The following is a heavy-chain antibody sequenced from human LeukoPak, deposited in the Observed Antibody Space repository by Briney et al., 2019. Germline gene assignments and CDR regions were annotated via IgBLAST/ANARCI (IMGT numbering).Heavy chain of an antibody. V-gene: IGHV1-2*02. D-gene: IGHD5-24*01. Sequence: GASVKFSCKASAYTSTGYYMHCVRQAPRQGLEWMGWINPNSGGTNYAQKFQGRVTMTRDTSISTVYMELSSLRSEDTAVYYCARGDGYNHHLDYWGQGTLVTVSS. CDR1: AYTSTGYY. CDR3: ARGDGYNHHLDY. CDR2: INPNSGGT. J-gene: IGHJ4*02.